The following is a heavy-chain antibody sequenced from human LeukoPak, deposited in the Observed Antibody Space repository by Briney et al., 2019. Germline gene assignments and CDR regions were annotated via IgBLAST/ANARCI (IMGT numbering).Heavy chain of an antibody. CDR1: GGSISSGGYS. V-gene: IGHV4-30-2*01. J-gene: IGHJ4*02. D-gene: IGHD1-14*01. CDR3: AGGEPSRNLNY. Sequence: PSETLSLTCAVSGGSISSGGYSWSWIRQPPGKGLEWIGYIYHSGSTYYNPSLKSRVTISVDRSKNQFSLKLSSVTAADTAVYYCAGGEPSRNLNYWGQGTLVTVSS. CDR2: IYHSGST.